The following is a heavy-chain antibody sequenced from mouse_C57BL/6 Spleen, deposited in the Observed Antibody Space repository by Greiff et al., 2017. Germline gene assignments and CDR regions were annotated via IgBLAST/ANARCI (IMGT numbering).Heavy chain of an antibody. CDR3: ACPYYYGSSPYYAMDY. CDR1: GFNIQDYY. V-gene: IGHV14-2*01. CDR2: IDPEDGET. D-gene: IGHD1-1*01. J-gene: IGHJ4*01. Sequence: EIQLQQSGAELVKPGASVKLSCTASGFNIQDYYMHWVKQRTEQGLEWIGRIDPEDGETKYAPKFQGKATITADTSSNTAYLQRSSLTSEDTAVYYCACPYYYGSSPYYAMDYWGQGTSVTVSS.